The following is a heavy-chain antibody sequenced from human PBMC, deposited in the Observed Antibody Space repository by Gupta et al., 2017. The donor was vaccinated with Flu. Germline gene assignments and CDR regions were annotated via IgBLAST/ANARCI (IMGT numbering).Heavy chain of an antibody. J-gene: IGHJ3*02. CDR3: ARDLPSLGNYGVVLNAFDI. Sequence: FTISRDNAKNSLYLQMNSLRAEDTAVYYCARDLPSLGNYGVVLNAFDIWGQGTMVTVSS. V-gene: IGHV3-11*05. D-gene: IGHD4-17*01.